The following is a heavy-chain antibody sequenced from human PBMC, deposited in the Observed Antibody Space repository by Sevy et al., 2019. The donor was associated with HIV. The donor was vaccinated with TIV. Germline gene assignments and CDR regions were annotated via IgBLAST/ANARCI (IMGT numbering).Heavy chain of an antibody. CDR2: IYYNGYI. V-gene: IGHV4-59*08. CDR3: AGENAWGRGYS. D-gene: IGHD1-26*01. Sequence: SETLSLTCTVSGGSITSLYWNWIRQPPGKGLEWIANIYYNGYINYNPSLKSRVTFSLDTSKNQSSLGLSSVTAADTAMYYCAGENAWGRGYSWGQGTLVTVSS. CDR1: GGSITSLY. J-gene: IGHJ4*02.